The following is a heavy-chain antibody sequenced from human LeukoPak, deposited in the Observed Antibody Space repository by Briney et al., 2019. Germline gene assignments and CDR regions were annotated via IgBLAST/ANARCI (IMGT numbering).Heavy chain of an antibody. Sequence: SVKVSCKASGGTFSSYAISWVRQAPGQGLEWMGGIIPIFGTANYAQKFQGRVTITTDESTSTAYMELSSLRSEDTAVYYCAGRTQDIVVVPAAMLHSWFDPWGQGTLVTVSS. CDR1: GGTFSSYA. V-gene: IGHV1-69*05. CDR3: AGRTQDIVVVPAAMLHSWFDP. J-gene: IGHJ5*02. D-gene: IGHD2-2*01. CDR2: IIPIFGTA.